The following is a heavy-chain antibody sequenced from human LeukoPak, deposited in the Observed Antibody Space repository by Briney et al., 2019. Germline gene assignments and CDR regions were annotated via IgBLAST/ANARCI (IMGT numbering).Heavy chain of an antibody. CDR1: GFSFSTYW. J-gene: IGHJ4*02. CDR2: IKGDGSGA. Sequence: GGSLRLSCAASGFSFSTYWMHWVRQAPGKGPLWVSRIKGDGSGASYADSVKGRFTISRDNTKTTLYLQMDSLTVDDTAVYHCTKDFDWGSGHWGQGTLVTVSS. D-gene: IGHD7-27*01. CDR3: TKDFDWGSGH. V-gene: IGHV3-74*01.